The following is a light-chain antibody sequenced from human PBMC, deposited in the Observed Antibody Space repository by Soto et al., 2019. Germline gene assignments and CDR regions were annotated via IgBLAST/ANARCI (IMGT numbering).Light chain of an antibody. J-gene: IGKJ2*01. CDR2: GAS. Sequence: EIVLTQSPGTLSLSPGERATLSCRASQSVSSSYLAWYQQKPGQAPRLLSYGASSRATGIPDRFSGSGSGTHFTITISRLEPEDFAVYYCKQYGSSRMYTFGQGTKLEIK. CDR3: KQYGSSRMYT. V-gene: IGKV3-20*01. CDR1: QSVSSSY.